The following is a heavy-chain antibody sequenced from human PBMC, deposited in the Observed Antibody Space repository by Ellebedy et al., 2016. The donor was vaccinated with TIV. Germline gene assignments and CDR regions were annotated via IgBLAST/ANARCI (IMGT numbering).Heavy chain of an antibody. CDR2: ISGRSNII. CDR1: GFTFSSSS. Sequence: GESLKISXAASGFTFSSSSMNWVRQAPGKGLEWLSYISGRSNIIYYADSVRGRFTISRDNAKNSLYLQMSSLKTEDTAVYYCTSGQWWLPNWGQGTLVTVSS. V-gene: IGHV3-48*01. D-gene: IGHD5-12*01. CDR3: TSGQWWLPN. J-gene: IGHJ4*02.